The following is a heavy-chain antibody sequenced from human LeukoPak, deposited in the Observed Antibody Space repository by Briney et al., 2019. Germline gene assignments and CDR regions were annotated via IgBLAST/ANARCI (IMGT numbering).Heavy chain of an antibody. CDR2: IYYSGST. CDR1: GGSISSYY. D-gene: IGHD4-17*01. J-gene: IGHJ5*02. CDR3: AGMFDGDYDWFDP. V-gene: IGHV4-59*01. Sequence: PSETLSLTCTVSGGSISSYYWSWIRQPPGKGLEWIGYIYYSGSTNYNPSLKSRVTISVDTSKNQFSLKLSSVTAADTAVYYCAGMFDGDYDWFDPWGQGTLVTVSS.